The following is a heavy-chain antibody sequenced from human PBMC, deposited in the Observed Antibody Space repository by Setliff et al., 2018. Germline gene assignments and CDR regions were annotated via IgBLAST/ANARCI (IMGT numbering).Heavy chain of an antibody. V-gene: IGHV1-18*01. CDR2: NSV. CDR1: GYSFPNYG. CDR3: ARGPPDCVVVPAAAKFDY. Sequence: GASVKVSCKTSGYSFPNYGINWVRQAPGQGLEWMGWNSVYAREFQGRVTMTIDTPTSTAYMELRSLRSDDTAVYYCARGPPDCVVVPAAAKFDYWGPGTLVTVSS. J-gene: IGHJ4*02. D-gene: IGHD2-2*01.